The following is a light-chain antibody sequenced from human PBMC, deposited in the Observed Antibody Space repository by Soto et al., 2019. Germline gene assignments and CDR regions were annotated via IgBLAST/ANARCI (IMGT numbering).Light chain of an antibody. CDR1: QSISSNY. Sequence: DIVMTQSPGTLSLSPGERATLSCRASQSISSNYLAWYQQKPGQSPRLLIYGASSRATGIPHRFSGRGSGTDFTLTISRLEPEDFAVYFCQQYGTSPRTFGQGTKVEI. V-gene: IGKV3-20*01. CDR2: GAS. J-gene: IGKJ1*01. CDR3: QQYGTSPRT.